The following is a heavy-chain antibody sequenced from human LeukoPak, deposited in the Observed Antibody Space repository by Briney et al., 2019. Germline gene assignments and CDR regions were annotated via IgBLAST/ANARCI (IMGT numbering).Heavy chain of an antibody. Sequence: NPSETLSLTCTVSGDSISSYYWNWIRQPAGKGLEWIGRIYASGYTEYNPSLQTRVTMSVDTSKNEFSLKVDTVTAAVTAVYFCARNHIVTGTYFDSWGQGILVTVSS. CDR2: IYASGYT. D-gene: IGHD3-10*01. CDR1: GDSISSYY. J-gene: IGHJ4*02. CDR3: ARNHIVTGTYFDS. V-gene: IGHV4-4*07.